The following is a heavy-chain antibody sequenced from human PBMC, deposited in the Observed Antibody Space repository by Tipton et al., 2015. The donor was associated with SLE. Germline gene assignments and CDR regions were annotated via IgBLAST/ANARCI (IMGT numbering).Heavy chain of an antibody. Sequence: SLRLSCAASGFTFDDYAMHWVRQAPGKGLEWVSGISWNSGSIGYADSVKGRFTISRDNAKNSLYLQMNSLRAEDTALYYCAKADSSSPHFDYWGQGTLVTVSS. D-gene: IGHD6-6*01. CDR2: ISWNSGSI. CDR1: GFTFDDYA. V-gene: IGHV3-9*01. CDR3: AKADSSSPHFDY. J-gene: IGHJ4*02.